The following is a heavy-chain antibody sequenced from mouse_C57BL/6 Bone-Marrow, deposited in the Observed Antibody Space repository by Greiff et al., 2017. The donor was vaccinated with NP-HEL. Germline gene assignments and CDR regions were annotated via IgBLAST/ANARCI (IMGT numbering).Heavy chain of an antibody. Sequence: EVQRVESGEGLVKPGGSLKLSCAASGFTFSSYAMSWVRQTPEKRLEWVAYISSGGDYIYYADTVKGRFTISRDNARNTLYLQMSSLKAEDTAMYYCTREGPSFAYWGQGTLVTVSA. CDR1: GFTFSSYA. J-gene: IGHJ3*01. CDR2: ISSGGDYI. CDR3: TREGPSFAY. D-gene: IGHD3-3*01. V-gene: IGHV5-9-1*02.